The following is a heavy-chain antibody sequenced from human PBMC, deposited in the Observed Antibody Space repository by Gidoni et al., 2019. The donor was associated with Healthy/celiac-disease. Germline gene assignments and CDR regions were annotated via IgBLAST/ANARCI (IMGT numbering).Heavy chain of an antibody. CDR3: ARVVRDGYNYGSKFDY. CDR2: ISAYNGNT. J-gene: IGHJ4*02. V-gene: IGHV1-18*01. Sequence: QVQLVQSGAEVKKPGASVKVPCKPSGYTFTSYGISWVRQAPGQGLEWMGWISAYNGNTNYAQKLQGRVTMTTDTSTSTAYMELRSLRSDDTAVYYCARVVRDGYNYGSKFDYWGQGTLVTVSS. CDR1: GYTFTSYG. D-gene: IGHD1-1*01.